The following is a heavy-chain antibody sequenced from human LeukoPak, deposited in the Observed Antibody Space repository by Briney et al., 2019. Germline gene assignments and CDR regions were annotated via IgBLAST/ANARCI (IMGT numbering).Heavy chain of an antibody. J-gene: IGHJ4*02. CDR2: ISSSGSTI. CDR3: ARDPRPMAPLDY. D-gene: IGHD3-10*01. V-gene: IGHV3-11*04. CDR1: GFTFSDYY. Sequence: RGSLRLSCAASGFTFSDYYMSWIRQAPGKGLEWVSYISSSGSTIYYADSVKGRFTISRDNAKNSLYLQMNSLRAEDTAVYYCARDPRPMAPLDYWGQGTLVTVSS.